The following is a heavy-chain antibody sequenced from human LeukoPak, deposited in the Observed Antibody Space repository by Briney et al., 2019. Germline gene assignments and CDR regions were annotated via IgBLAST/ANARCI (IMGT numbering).Heavy chain of an antibody. Sequence: SETLSLTCTASGGSISSYYWSWIRQPPGKGLEWIGYIYYTGTTNYNPSLNSRVTISVDTSKNQFSLKLSSVTAADTAVYYCARVNSAWYGALDYWGQGTMVTVSS. J-gene: IGHJ4*02. D-gene: IGHD6-19*01. CDR2: IYYTGTT. CDR1: GGSISSYY. CDR3: ARVNSAWYGALDY. V-gene: IGHV4-59*01.